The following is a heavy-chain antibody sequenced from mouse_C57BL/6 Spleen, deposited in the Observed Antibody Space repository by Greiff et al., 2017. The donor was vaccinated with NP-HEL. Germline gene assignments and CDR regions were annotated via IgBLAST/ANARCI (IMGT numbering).Heavy chain of an antibody. V-gene: IGHV1-63*01. D-gene: IGHD1-2*01. CDR2: IYPGGGYT. Sequence: VKLVESGAELVRPGTSVKMSCKASGYTFTNYWIGWVKQRPGHGLEWIGDIYPGGGYTNYNEKFKGKATLTADKSSSTAYMQLSSLTSEDSAIYYCARVLRPLYYFDYWGQGTTLTVSS. CDR3: ARVLRPLYYFDY. CDR1: GYTFTNYW. J-gene: IGHJ2*01.